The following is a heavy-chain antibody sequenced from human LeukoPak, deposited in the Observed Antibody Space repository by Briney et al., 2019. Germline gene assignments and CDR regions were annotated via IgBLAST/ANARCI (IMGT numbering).Heavy chain of an antibody. V-gene: IGHV3-7*01. CDR3: VRDTGGSGSYPDY. CDR2: IKQDGSEK. J-gene: IGHJ4*02. D-gene: IGHD1-26*01. Sequence: PGGSLRLSCAASGFTFSIYWMTWVRQAPEKGLEWVANIKQDGSEKYYVDSVKGRFTISRDNAKNSLYLQVNSLRAEDTAVYYCVRDTGGSGSYPDYWGPGTLVTVSS. CDR1: GFTFSIYW.